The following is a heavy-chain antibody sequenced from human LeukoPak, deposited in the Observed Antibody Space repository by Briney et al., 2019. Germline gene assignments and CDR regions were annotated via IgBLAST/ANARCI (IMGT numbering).Heavy chain of an antibody. CDR3: AGGGYSYGHSFDY. CDR2: IYYSGST. D-gene: IGHD5-18*01. J-gene: IGHJ4*02. Sequence: SETLSLTCTASGGSISSYYWSWIRQPPGQGLEWIGYIYYSGSTNYNPSLKSRVTISVDTSKNQFSLKLSSVTAADTAVYYCAGGGYSYGHSFDYWGQGTLVTVSS. V-gene: IGHV4-59*01. CDR1: GGSISSYY.